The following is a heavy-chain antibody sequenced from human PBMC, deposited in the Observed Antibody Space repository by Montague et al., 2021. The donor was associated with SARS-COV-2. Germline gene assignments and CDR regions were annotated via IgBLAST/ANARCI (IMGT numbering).Heavy chain of an antibody. CDR2: INHSGST. D-gene: IGHD3-10*01. V-gene: IGHV4-34*01. CDR1: GGSFSGYY. Sequence: SETLSLTCAVYGGSFSGYYWSWIRQPPGKGLEWIGEINHSGSTXXXPSXXXRVTISVDTSKNQFSLKLSSVTAADTAVYYCALRIVRGFSPVFDIWCQGTMVTVSS. J-gene: IGHJ3*02. CDR3: ALRIVRGFSPVFDI.